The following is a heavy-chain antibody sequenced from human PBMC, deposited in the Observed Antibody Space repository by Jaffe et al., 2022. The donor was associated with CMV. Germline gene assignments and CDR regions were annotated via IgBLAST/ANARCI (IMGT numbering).Heavy chain of an antibody. D-gene: IGHD5-12*01. J-gene: IGHJ6*03. CDR1: GGSISSSSYY. V-gene: IGHV4-39*01. Sequence: QLQLQESGPGLVKPSETLSLTCTVSGGSISSSSYYWGWIRQPPGKGLEWIGSIYYSGSTYYNPSLKSRVTISVDTSKNQFSLKLSSVTAADTAVYYCATDSRGGYTPEKYYYYYYYMDVWGKGTTVTVSS. CDR3: ATDSRGGYTPEKYYYYYYYMDV. CDR2: IYYSGST.